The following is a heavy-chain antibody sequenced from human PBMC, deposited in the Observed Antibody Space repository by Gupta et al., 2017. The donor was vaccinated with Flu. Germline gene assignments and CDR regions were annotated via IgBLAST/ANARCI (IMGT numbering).Heavy chain of an antibody. J-gene: IGHJ4*02. CDR2: IYPGDSDT. CDR3: ARVLGSSRGWSSDS. D-gene: IGHD6-19*01. Sequence: IGWVRQMPGKGLEWLGIIYPGDSDTTYSPSFEGHVTISVDKSISTAYLQWSGLKASDTAIYYCARVLGSSRGWSSDSWGQGTQVIVSS. V-gene: IGHV5-51*01.